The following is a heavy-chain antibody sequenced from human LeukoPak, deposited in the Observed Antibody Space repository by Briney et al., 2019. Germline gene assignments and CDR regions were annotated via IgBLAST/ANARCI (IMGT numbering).Heavy chain of an antibody. Sequence: PGGSLRLSCAASGFTFSSYAMSWVRQAPGKGLEWVSAISGSGGSTYYADSVKCRFTISRDNSKNTMYLQMNSMRAEDTAVFYCAKDPAYDILTGYYPSNPCFDYWGQGTLVTVSS. V-gene: IGHV3-23*01. CDR3: AKDPAYDILTGYYPSNPCFDY. J-gene: IGHJ4*02. D-gene: IGHD3-9*01. CDR2: ISGSGGST. CDR1: GFTFSSYA.